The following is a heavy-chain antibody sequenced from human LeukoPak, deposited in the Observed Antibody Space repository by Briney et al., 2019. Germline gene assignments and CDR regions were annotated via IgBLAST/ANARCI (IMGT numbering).Heavy chain of an antibody. J-gene: IGHJ2*01. Sequence: PSETLSLTCTVSGGSISTYYWSWIRQSPGKGLEWIGYIYFSGATNYNPSLKSRVTISVDTSKNQFSLKLSSVTAADTAIYYCARRTSYDTLTGYKYWYFDLWGRGTLVTVSS. CDR3: ARRTSYDTLTGYKYWYFDL. V-gene: IGHV4-59*01. CDR1: GGSISTYY. D-gene: IGHD3-9*01. CDR2: IYFSGAT.